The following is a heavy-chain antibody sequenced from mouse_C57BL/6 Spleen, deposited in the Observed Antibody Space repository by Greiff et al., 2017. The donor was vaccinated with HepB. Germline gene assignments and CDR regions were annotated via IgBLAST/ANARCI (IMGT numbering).Heavy chain of an antibody. V-gene: IGHV1-26*01. CDR3: ARSPLYYDYDRDFDY. CDR1: GYTFTDYY. J-gene: IGHJ2*01. Sequence: EVQLQQSGPELVKPGASVKISCKASGYTFTDYYMNWVKQSHGKSLEWIGDINPNNGGTSYNQKFKGKATLTVDKSSSTAYMELRSLTSEDSAVYYCARSPLYYDYDRDFDYWGQGTTLTVSS. CDR2: INPNNGGT. D-gene: IGHD2-4*01.